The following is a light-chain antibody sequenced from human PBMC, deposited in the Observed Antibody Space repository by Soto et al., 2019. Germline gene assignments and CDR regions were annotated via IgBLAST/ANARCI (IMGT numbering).Light chain of an antibody. CDR3: QQYYRTPPWT. J-gene: IGKJ1*01. Sequence: DIVMTQSPDSLAVSLGERATINCKSAQSVLYSSNNKNYLAWYQQKPGQPPKLLIYWASTRQSGVPDRFIGGGSGTDFTLPISSLQAEDVAVYYCQQYYRTPPWTFGQGTKVEIK. V-gene: IGKV4-1*01. CDR2: WAS. CDR1: QSVLYSSNNKNY.